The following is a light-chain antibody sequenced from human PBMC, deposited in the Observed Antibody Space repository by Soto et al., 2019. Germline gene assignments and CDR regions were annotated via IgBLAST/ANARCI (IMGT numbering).Light chain of an antibody. Sequence: DIQMTQSPSTLSASVGDRVTITCRASQSLGSWLAWYQQRPGKAPQLLIYMASTLESGVPSRFSGDGSGTEFTLTITSLQPDDFATYYCQQYNNYPVAFGPGTKVDIK. V-gene: IGKV1-5*03. CDR3: QQYNNYPVA. CDR1: QSLGSW. CDR2: MAS. J-gene: IGKJ3*01.